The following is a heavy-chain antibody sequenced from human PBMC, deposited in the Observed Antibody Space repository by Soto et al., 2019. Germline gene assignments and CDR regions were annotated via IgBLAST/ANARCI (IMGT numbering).Heavy chain of an antibody. Sequence: GGSLRLSCAAPGFTFNTYVMNWVRQSPGKGLEWVSTISYSADKTHYADSVKGRFTISRDNSRDTLFLQMNSLRADDAAVYYCARRARTATTNWGAFDVWGQGTMVTVSS. CDR3: ARRARTATTNWGAFDV. J-gene: IGHJ3*01. V-gene: IGHV3-23*01. CDR1: GFTFNTYV. D-gene: IGHD1-7*01. CDR2: ISYSADKT.